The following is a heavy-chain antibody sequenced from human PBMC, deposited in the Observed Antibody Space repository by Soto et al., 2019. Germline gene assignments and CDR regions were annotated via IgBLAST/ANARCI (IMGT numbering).Heavy chain of an antibody. Sequence: EVQLVESGGGPVRPGGPLKLSGAASGFNFITYSLSWVRRAPGKGLEWVASISSSAVNIDYADSVKGRFTISRDNANNSLYLQMNSLRAEDTATYYCVRDGLDYYDTERLYFDNWGQGTLVTVSS. D-gene: IGHD3-22*01. CDR3: VRDGLDYYDTERLYFDN. V-gene: IGHV3-21*01. CDR2: ISSSAVNI. J-gene: IGHJ4*02. CDR1: GFNFITYS.